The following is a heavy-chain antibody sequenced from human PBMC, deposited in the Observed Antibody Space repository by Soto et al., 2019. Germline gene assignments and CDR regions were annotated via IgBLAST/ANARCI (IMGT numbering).Heavy chain of an antibody. CDR1: GGGTLSNDA. J-gene: IGHJ4*02. CDR3: AREVVTETTWGSFDS. Sequence: QVHLVQSGADGRKSGSSVRVSCTASGGGTLSNDAISWGRQAPGQGLEWLGRVSPFFGTTDYSQSFQGRLTMTADASTGTTYMDVRSLKSDDTAGYYCAREVVTETTWGSFDSWGQGNLVTVSS. V-gene: IGHV1-69*01. D-gene: IGHD2-21*02. CDR2: VSPFFGTT.